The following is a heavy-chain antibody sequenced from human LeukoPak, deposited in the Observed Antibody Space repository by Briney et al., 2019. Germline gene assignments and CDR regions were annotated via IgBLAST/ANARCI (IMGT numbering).Heavy chain of an antibody. Sequence: GGSLRLSCAASGFTFSSYAMRWVRQAPGKGLEWVSAISGSGGSTYYADSVKGRFTISRDNSKNTLYLQMNSLRAEDTAVYYCAKGPYDSSGYYLDYWGQGTLVTVSS. CDR3: AKGPYDSSGYYLDY. J-gene: IGHJ4*02. V-gene: IGHV3-23*01. D-gene: IGHD3-22*01. CDR2: ISGSGGST. CDR1: GFTFSSYA.